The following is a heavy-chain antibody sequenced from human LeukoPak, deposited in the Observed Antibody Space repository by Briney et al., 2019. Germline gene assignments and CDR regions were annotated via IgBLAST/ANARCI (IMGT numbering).Heavy chain of an antibody. D-gene: IGHD4-11*01. CDR2: ISSSSPSI. CDR1: GTSLNIYT. CDR3: AREIYSNYQGDGLDV. Sequence: GGSLRLSCAAAGTSLNIYTMSWVRQAPGKGLEWVSTISSSSPSIYYADSGKGRFTISRENAKNSLYLQMNSVRAGDTAVYYCAREIYSNYQGDGLDVWGQGTTVTVSS. V-gene: IGHV3-21*01. J-gene: IGHJ6*02.